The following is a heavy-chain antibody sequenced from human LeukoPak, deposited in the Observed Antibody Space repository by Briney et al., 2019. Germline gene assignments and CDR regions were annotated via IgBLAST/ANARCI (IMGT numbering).Heavy chain of an antibody. CDR3: AKERGRAVAGKKVGFDY. CDR2: ISGSGENT. D-gene: IGHD6-19*01. Sequence: GGSLRLSCAASGFTFSGYAMSWVRQAPGKGLEWVAGISGSGENTDYAASVKGRLTISRDSSRQTLHLQVNSLRAEDTAVYFCAKERGRAVAGKKVGFDYWGQGTLVTVSS. J-gene: IGHJ4*02. V-gene: IGHV3-23*01. CDR1: GFTFSGYA.